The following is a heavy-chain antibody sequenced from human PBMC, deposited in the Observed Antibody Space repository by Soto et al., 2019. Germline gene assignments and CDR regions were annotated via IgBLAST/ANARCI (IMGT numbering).Heavy chain of an antibody. V-gene: IGHV1-18*01. D-gene: IGHD1-26*01. Sequence: ASVKVSFKASGYTFTSYGISWVRQAPGQGLEWMGWISGYNGNTKYAQKHQGRVTMTTDTSTSTAYMELRSLRSDDTAVYYCARDLGGQIVDYWGQGTLVTVSS. CDR3: ARDLGGQIVDY. J-gene: IGHJ4*02. CDR1: GYTFTSYG. CDR2: ISGYNGNT.